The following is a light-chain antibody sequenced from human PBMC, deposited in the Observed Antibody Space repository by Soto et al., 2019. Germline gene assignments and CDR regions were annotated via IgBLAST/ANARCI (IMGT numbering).Light chain of an antibody. CDR1: QSIGSY. CDR3: QRDYNNIRT. J-gene: IGKJ1*01. Sequence: DIQMTQSPSSLSASVGDRVTITVRASQSIGSYLSWYQQKAGKAPKLVIYNASSLQSGVPSRFSGSGSGTDFTLTISSLHPEDFATYYCQRDYNNIRTFGQGTKVDI. CDR2: NAS. V-gene: IGKV1-39*01.